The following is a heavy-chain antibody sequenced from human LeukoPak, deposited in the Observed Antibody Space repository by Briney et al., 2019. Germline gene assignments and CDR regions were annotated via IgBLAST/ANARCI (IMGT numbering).Heavy chain of an antibody. D-gene: IGHD1-26*01. CDR2: VSNDGTNK. Sequence: PGGSLRLSCAASEFTFSSYGMHWVRQAPGKGLEWVAVVSNDGTNKYYADSVKGRFTTSRDNSKNTLYLQMNSLRAEDTAIYYCAKDRIVGSTNFFDYWGQGTLVTVSS. CDR3: AKDRIVGSTNFFDY. CDR1: EFTFSSYG. J-gene: IGHJ4*02. V-gene: IGHV3-30*18.